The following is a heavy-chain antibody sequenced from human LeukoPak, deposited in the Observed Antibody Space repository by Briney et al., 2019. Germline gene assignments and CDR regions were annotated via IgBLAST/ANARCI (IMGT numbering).Heavy chain of an antibody. CDR2: INHSGST. D-gene: IGHD3-3*01. V-gene: IGHV4-34*01. CDR3: ARGYDFWSGYYNLPRRYNWFDP. CDR1: GGPFSGYY. Sequence: SETLSLTCAVYGGPFSGYYWSWIRQPPGKGLEWIGEINHSGSTNYNPSLKSRVTISVDTSKNQFSLKLSSVTAADTAVYYCARGYDFWSGYYNLPRRYNWFDPWGQGTLVTVSS. J-gene: IGHJ5*02.